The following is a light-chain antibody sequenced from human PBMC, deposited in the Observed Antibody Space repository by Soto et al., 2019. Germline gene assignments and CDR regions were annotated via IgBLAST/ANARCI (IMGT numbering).Light chain of an antibody. J-gene: IGKJ3*01. CDR2: GAS. CDR1: QSFTGN. V-gene: IGKV3-15*01. Sequence: EIVMTQSPATLSVSPGERATLSCRASQSFTGNLAGCQQKTGQAPRLLIYGASTRATSIPARFSGSGSGTEFTVTISLRQSEYFAVYYCQQYNKGPLSFGPGTKVDIK. CDR3: QQYNKGPLS.